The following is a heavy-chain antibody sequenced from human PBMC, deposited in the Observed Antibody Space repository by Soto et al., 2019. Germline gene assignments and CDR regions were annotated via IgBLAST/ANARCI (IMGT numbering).Heavy chain of an antibody. Sequence: QVQLQESGPGLVKPSETLSLTCAVSGDSISSYYCMWIRQPPGKGLESIGYLYYGRSANYNPSLRRRVTFSVDTATNQCSLTLSSMSAAGTAVYSCALRSMAVVPEYWGQGTLVTVSS. V-gene: IGHV4-59*01. CDR1: GDSISSYY. D-gene: IGHD3-22*01. J-gene: IGHJ4*02. CDR2: LYYGRSA. CDR3: ALRSMAVVPEY.